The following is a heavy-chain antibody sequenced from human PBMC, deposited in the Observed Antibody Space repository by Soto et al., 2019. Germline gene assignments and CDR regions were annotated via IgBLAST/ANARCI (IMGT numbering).Heavy chain of an antibody. CDR1: GGGNLRDYR. CDR2: IIPKLGSA. V-gene: IGHV1-69*13. Sequence: SVKVSCKASGGGNLRDYRTTWVRRAPGQGLEWMGGIIPKLGSANYAQNFQGRVTITADESTNTVYMELRSLRSDDTAVYYCARDGVLRYFDWLLEVTPTSNWFDPWGQGTLVTVSS. J-gene: IGHJ5*02. CDR3: ARDGVLRYFDWLLEVTPTSNWFDP. D-gene: IGHD3-9*01.